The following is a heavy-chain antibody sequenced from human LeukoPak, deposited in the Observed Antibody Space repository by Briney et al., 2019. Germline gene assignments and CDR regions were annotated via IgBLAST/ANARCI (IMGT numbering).Heavy chain of an antibody. V-gene: IGHV4-4*07. D-gene: IGHD6-19*01. Sequence: SETLSPTCTVPGDSISSYYRSWIRQPAGKGLEWIGRVYVTGSTNLNPALQSRVTMSVDTSKNQFSLKLTSVTAADTAVYYCARDRQWLVDHWGQGTLVTVSS. J-gene: IGHJ5*02. CDR3: ARDRQWLVDH. CDR1: GDSISSYY. CDR2: VYVTGST.